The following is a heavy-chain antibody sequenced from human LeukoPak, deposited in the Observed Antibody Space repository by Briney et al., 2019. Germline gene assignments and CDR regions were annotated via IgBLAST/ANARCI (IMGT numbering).Heavy chain of an antibody. Sequence: GGSLRLSCAGSGYIFSSFWMHWVRQVPGKGLVWVSHINSDGRTTDYADSVRGRFTISRDNAKNTLYLQMNRLTVEDTAVYYCGRGMKDYYGLVYWGQRFLVTLSS. J-gene: IGHJ4*02. D-gene: IGHD3-10*01. CDR2: INSDGRTT. CDR1: GYIFSSFW. CDR3: GRGMKDYYGLVY. V-gene: IGHV3-74*01.